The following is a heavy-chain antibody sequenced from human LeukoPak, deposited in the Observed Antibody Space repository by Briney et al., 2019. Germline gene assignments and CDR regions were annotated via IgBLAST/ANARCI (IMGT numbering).Heavy chain of an antibody. CDR3: ARSANPGVHEFDP. D-gene: IGHD6-6*01. Sequence: PGGSLRLSCAASGFTFSSYSMAWVRQAPGKGLEWLSYITSSSNINYADSVKGRFTISRDNAKNSLYLQMNSLRDEDTAVYYCARSANPGVHEFDPWGQGTLATVSS. V-gene: IGHV3-48*02. CDR2: ITSSSNI. CDR1: GFTFSSYS. J-gene: IGHJ5*02.